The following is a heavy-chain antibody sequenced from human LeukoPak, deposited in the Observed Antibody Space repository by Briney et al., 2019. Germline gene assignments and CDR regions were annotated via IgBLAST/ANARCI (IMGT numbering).Heavy chain of an antibody. V-gene: IGHV4-4*07. D-gene: IGHD3-10*01. CDR2: IYSSGST. J-gene: IGHJ6*03. CDR1: GGSISSYY. CDR3: AREAPVRGVIEDYYYCYMDV. Sequence: SETLSLTCTVSGGSISSYYWSWIRQPAGKGLEWIGRIYSSGSTNYSPFLKSRVTMSVDTSKSQFSLRLRSVTAADTAVYFCAREAPVRGVIEDYYYCYMDVWGKGTTVTISS.